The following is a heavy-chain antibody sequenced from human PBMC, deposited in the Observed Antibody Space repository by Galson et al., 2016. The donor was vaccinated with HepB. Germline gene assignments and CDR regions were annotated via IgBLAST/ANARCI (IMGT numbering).Heavy chain of an antibody. CDR1: GDSVSSNSAA. Sequence: CAISGDSVSSNSAAWNWIRQSPSRGLEWLGRTYYRSKWYNDYALSVKSRITINPDTSKSQISLQLKSVTPEDTAVYYCPRALKGFFDWSPPGLHFDIWGRGTMVTVSS. V-gene: IGHV6-1*01. J-gene: IGHJ3*02. CDR2: TYYRSKWYN. D-gene: IGHD3-9*01. CDR3: PRALKGFFDWSPPGLHFDI.